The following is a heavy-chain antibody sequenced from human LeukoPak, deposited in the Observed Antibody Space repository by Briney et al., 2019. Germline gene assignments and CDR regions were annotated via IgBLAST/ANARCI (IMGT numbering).Heavy chain of an antibody. V-gene: IGHV4-59*01. CDR2: IDYSGST. CDR3: ARGGRAYYPAYLQH. J-gene: IGHJ1*01. Sequence: SETLSLTCTDSGGSISSYYWSWIRQPPGKELEWIGYIDYSGSTNYNPSLKSRVTISVDTSKNQFSLKLSSVTAADTAVYYCARGGRAYYPAYLQHWGPCTLVTVSS. D-gene: IGHD2-21*01. CDR1: GGSISSYY.